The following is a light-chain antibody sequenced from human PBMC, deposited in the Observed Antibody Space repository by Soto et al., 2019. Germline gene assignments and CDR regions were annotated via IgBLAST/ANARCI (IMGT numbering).Light chain of an antibody. V-gene: IGKV1-5*01. CDR2: DAS. CDR3: QQYNSYPYT. Sequence: DMQMTQSPSTLSASVGDRVTITCRASQSISTSLAWYQQKPGKAPKLLIYDASSLQSGVPSRFSGSGSGTQFTLTISSLQPDDFATYYCQQYNSYPYTFGQGTRLEIK. CDR1: QSISTS. J-gene: IGKJ5*01.